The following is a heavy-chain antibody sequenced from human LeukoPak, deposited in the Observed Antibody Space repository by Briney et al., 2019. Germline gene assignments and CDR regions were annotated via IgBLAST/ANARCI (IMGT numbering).Heavy chain of an antibody. CDR3: ARGVSTWYRIDY. V-gene: IGHV3-30*01. CDR2: PSYDGSIK. J-gene: IGHJ4*02. CDR1: GFPFSSYS. D-gene: IGHD6-13*01. Sequence: PGRSLRLSCVASGFPFSSYSFHWVRQAPGKGLEWVALPSYDGSIKHYADSVKGRFTLSRDNSKSSVYLQMDSLKADDTAVYYCARGVSTWYRIDYWGQGTLVTVSS.